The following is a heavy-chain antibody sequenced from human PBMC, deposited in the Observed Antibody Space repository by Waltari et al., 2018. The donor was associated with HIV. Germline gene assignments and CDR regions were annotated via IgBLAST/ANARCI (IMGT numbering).Heavy chain of an antibody. J-gene: IGHJ4*02. D-gene: IGHD3-3*01. CDR1: GFTFSHYA. CDR3: ARDQWKQGMGLWRGVVDY. CDR2: MSYEGMNK. V-gene: IGHV3-30*04. Sequence: QVQLVESGGGVVQPGRSLRLSCAASGFTFSHYAMHWVRQAPGKGRGWVAVMSYEGMNKFYADSVEGRFTISRDNSKNTVSLEMSSLRPEDTAVYYCARDQWKQGMGLWRGVVDYWGQGTLVTVSS.